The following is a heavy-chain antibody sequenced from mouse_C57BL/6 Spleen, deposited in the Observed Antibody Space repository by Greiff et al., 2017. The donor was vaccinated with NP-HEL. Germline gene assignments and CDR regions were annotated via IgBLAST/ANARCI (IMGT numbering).Heavy chain of an antibody. CDR1: GYTFTSYW. V-gene: IGHV1-64*01. D-gene: IGHD1-1*01. CDR2: IHPNSGST. Sequence: QVQLQQPGAELVKPGASVKLSCKASGYTFTSYWMHWVKQRPGQGLEWIGMIHPNSGSTNYNEKFKSKATLTVDKSSSTAYMQLSSLTSEDSAVYYCASYYGSSYCWYFDVWGTGTTVTVSS. CDR3: ASYYGSSYCWYFDV. J-gene: IGHJ1*03.